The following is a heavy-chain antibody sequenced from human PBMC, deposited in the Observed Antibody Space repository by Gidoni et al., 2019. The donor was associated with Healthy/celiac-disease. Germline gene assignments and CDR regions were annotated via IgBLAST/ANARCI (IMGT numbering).Heavy chain of an antibody. CDR3: ARFARYDYVWGSYRGYYYYLDV. CDR2: INHSGGT. D-gene: IGHD3-16*02. Sequence: QVQLQQWGAGLLKPSETLSLTCAVSGGSFSAYYWSWIRQPPGKGLEWIGEINHSGGTNYNPSLKSRVTISVDTSKNQFSLRLNSVTAADTAVYYCARFARYDYVWGSYRGYYYYLDVWGKGTTVTVSS. J-gene: IGHJ6*03. V-gene: IGHV4-34*01. CDR1: GGSFSAYY.